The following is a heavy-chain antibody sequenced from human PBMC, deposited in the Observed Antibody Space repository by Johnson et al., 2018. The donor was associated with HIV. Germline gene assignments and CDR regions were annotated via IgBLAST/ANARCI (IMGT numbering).Heavy chain of an antibody. Sequence: QVQVLESGGGVVRPGGSLRLSCAASGFTFSDYYMSWIRQAPGKGLEWVSYISSSGSTIYYADSVKGRFTISRDNAKNSLYLKMNSLRAEDTAVYYCAKLTHTFVFDIWGQGTKVTVSS. CDR2: ISSSGSTI. V-gene: IGHV3-11*04. J-gene: IGHJ3*02. D-gene: IGHD3-3*02. CDR1: GFTFSDYY. CDR3: AKLTHTFVFDI.